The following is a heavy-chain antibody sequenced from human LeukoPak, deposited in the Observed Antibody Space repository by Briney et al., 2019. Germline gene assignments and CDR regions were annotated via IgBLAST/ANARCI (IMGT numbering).Heavy chain of an antibody. CDR3: ARVKGWRETSYHFDY. CDR2: IYTSGST. Sequence: SETLSLTCTVSGGSISSYYWSWIRQPAGKGLEWIGRIYTSGSTNYNPSLKSRVTMSVDTSKNQFSLKLSSVTAADTAVYYCARVKGWRETSYHFDYWGQGTLVTVSS. CDR1: GGSISSYY. J-gene: IGHJ4*02. D-gene: IGHD6-19*01. V-gene: IGHV4-4*07.